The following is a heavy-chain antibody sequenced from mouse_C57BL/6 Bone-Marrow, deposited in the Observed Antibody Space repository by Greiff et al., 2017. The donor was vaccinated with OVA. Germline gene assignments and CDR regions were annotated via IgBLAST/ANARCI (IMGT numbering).Heavy chain of an antibody. J-gene: IGHJ3*01. CDR1: GFTFSSYA. D-gene: IGHD2-5*01. Sequence: EVKLEESGGGLVKPGGSLKLSCAASGFTFSSYAMSWVRQTPEKRLEWVATISDGGSYTYYPDNVKGRFTISRDNAKNNLYLQMSHLKSEDTAMYYCARDYSNPWFAYWGQGTLVTVSA. CDR3: ARDYSNPWFAY. V-gene: IGHV5-4*01. CDR2: ISDGGSYT.